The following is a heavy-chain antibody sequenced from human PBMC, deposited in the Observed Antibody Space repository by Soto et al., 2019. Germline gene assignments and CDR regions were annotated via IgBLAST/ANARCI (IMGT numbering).Heavy chain of an antibody. CDR3: ASATSIAVAGKET. V-gene: IGHV1-18*01. J-gene: IGHJ4*02. CDR2: ISFYNGHT. CDR1: GDTVTKYG. Sequence: QVQLVQSGGEVKKPGASVKVSCKASGDTVTKYGISWVRQAPGQGLEWLGWISFYNGHTNYALKFQDRITFTTDTSTSTACMELRSLTSDDTAVYYCASATSIAVAGKETWGQGTLVTASS. D-gene: IGHD6-19*01.